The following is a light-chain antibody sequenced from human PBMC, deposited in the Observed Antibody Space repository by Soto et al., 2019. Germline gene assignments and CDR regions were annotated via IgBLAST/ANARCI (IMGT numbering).Light chain of an antibody. CDR2: GNS. Sequence: QSVLTQPPSVSGAPGQRVTISCTGSSSNIGAGYDVQWYQQLPGTAPKLLIYGNSNRPSGVPDRFSGSKPGTSASLAITGLQAEDEADYYCQSYDSSLSGYVFGTGTKLTVL. CDR3: QSYDSSLSGYV. CDR1: SSNIGAGYD. J-gene: IGLJ1*01. V-gene: IGLV1-40*01.